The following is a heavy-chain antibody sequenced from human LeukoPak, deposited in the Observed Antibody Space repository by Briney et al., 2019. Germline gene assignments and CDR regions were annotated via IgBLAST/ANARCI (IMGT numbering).Heavy chain of an antibody. CDR3: ARVGGLYYYYYGMDV. D-gene: IGHD1-26*01. Sequence: SETLSLTCTVSGGSISSYYWSWIRQPPGKGLEWIGYIYYTGSTNYNPSLKSRVTISVDTSKNQFSLKLSSVTAEDTAVYYCARVGGLYYYYYGMDVWGQGTTVTVSS. V-gene: IGHV4-59*01. J-gene: IGHJ6*02. CDR1: GGSISSYY. CDR2: IYYTGST.